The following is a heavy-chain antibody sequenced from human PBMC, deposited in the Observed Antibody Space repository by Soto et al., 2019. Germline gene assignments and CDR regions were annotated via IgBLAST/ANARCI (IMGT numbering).Heavy chain of an antibody. Sequence: QVQLVESGGGVVQPGRSLRLSCAASGFTFSSYGMHWVRQAPGKGLEWVAVIWYDGSNKYYADSVKGRFTISRDNSKNTLYLQMSSLRAEDTAVYYCARDGGSGWYPEGWFDPWGQGTLVTVSS. J-gene: IGHJ5*02. CDR3: ARDGGSGWYPEGWFDP. V-gene: IGHV3-33*01. CDR2: IWYDGSNK. D-gene: IGHD6-19*01. CDR1: GFTFSSYG.